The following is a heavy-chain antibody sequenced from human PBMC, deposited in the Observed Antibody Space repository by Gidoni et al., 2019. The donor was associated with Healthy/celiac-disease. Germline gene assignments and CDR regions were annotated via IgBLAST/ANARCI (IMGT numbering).Heavy chain of an antibody. Sequence: EVQLVESGGGLVKPGGSLRLSCAASGFTFSSYSMNWVRQAPGKGLEWVSSISSSSSYIYYADSVKGRFTISRDNAKNSLYLQMNSLRAEDTAVYYCARDGVVAVARSWFDPWGQGTLVTVSS. D-gene: IGHD6-19*01. CDR3: ARDGVVAVARSWFDP. V-gene: IGHV3-21*01. CDR1: GFTFSSYS. CDR2: ISSSSSYI. J-gene: IGHJ5*02.